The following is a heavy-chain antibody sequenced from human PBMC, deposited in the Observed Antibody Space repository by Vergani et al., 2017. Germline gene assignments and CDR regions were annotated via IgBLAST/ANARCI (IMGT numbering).Heavy chain of an antibody. Sequence: QVQLVESGGGVVQPGRSLRLSCAASGFTFSSYAMHWVRQAPGKGLEWVAVISYDGSNKYYADSVKGRFTISRDNSKNTLYLQMNSLRAEDTAVYYCAREDSGSWYWGSRAGFDYWGQGTLVTVSS. CDR3: AREDSGSWYWGSRAGFDY. J-gene: IGHJ4*02. CDR2: ISYDGSNK. V-gene: IGHV3-30-3*01. D-gene: IGHD6-13*01. CDR1: GFTFSSYA.